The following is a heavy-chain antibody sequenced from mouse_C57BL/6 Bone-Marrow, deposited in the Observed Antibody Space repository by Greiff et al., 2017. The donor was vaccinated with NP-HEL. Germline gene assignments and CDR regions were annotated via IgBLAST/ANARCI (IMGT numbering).Heavy chain of an antibody. D-gene: IGHD1-1*01. CDR3: AGRAITTVVEGGFAY. J-gene: IGHJ3*01. CDR2: IGPGSGST. CDR1: GYTFTDYY. Sequence: QVQLQQSGAELVKPGASVKISCKASGYTFTDYYINWVKQRPGQGLEWIGKIGPGSGSTYYNEKFKGKATLTADKSSSTAYMQLSSLTSEDSAVYFCAGRAITTVVEGGFAYWGQGTLVTVSA. V-gene: IGHV1-77*01.